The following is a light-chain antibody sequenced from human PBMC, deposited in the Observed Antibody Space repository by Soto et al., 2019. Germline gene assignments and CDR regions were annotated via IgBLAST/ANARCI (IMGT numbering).Light chain of an antibody. CDR2: AAS. CDR1: QVISSW. Sequence: DIQMTQAPSFVSAFVGDRVTITCRASQVISSWLAWYQQKPGKAPKLLIYAASSLQSGVPSRFSGSESGTDFTLTISSLQPEDSATYYCQQASSFPLTFGRGTKVEIK. CDR3: QQASSFPLT. J-gene: IGKJ4*01. V-gene: IGKV1-12*01.